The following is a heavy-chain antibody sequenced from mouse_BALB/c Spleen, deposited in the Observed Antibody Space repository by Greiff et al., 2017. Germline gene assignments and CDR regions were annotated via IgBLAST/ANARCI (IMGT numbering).Heavy chain of an antibody. CDR1: GFTFSSFG. J-gene: IGHJ3*01. CDR3: ARSITTVVAPGFAY. V-gene: IGHV5-17*02. D-gene: IGHD1-1*01. CDR2: ISSGSSTI. Sequence: EVQLVESGGGLVQPGGSRKLSCAASGFTFSSFGMHWVRQAPEKGLEWVAYISSGSSTIYYADTVKGRFTISRDNPKNTLFLQMTSLRSEDTAMYYCARSITTVVAPGFAYWGQGTLVTVSA.